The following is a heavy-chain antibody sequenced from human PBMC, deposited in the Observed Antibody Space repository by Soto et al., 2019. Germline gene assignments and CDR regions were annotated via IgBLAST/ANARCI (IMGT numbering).Heavy chain of an antibody. V-gene: IGHV4-30-2*01. CDR1: GGSIIIGGYS. Sequence: SETLSLTCAVSGGSIIIGGYSWSCIRQPPGKGLQWIGHIYEGGNTYYTPSLESRVAISTDKSKNQFSLRLSSVTAADTAVYYCVRRSPEDAFDIWGQGTMVTVSS. J-gene: IGHJ3*02. CDR3: VRRSPEDAFDI. CDR2: IYEGGNT.